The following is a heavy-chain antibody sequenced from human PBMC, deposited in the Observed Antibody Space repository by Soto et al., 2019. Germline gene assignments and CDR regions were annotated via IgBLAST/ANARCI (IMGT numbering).Heavy chain of an antibody. Sequence: QITLKESGPTLVKPTQTLTLTCTFSGFSLTTAGAGVGWIRQPPGKALEWLALIYWNDDTRYSPSLKSRLTSTKDTSKNQVVLRMTNMDPVDTATYYCAHRGYGNYPRYNWSDPWGQGSLVIVSS. CDR2: IYWNDDT. CDR3: AHRGYGNYPRYNWSDP. J-gene: IGHJ5*02. D-gene: IGHD4-17*01. V-gene: IGHV2-5*01. CDR1: GFSLTTAGAG.